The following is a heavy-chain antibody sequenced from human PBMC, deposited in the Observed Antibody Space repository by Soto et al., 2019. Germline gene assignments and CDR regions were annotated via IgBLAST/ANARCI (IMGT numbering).Heavy chain of an antibody. D-gene: IGHD2-2*01. V-gene: IGHV5-51*01. Sequence: GESLKISCKGSGYSFTSYWIGWVRQMPGKGLEWMGIIYPGDSDTRYSPSFQGQVTISADKSISTAYLQWSSLKASDTAMYYCARHKRCSSTSCWPYYYGMDVWGQGTTVTVSS. CDR3: ARHKRCSSTSCWPYYYGMDV. J-gene: IGHJ6*02. CDR1: GYSFTSYW. CDR2: IYPGDSDT.